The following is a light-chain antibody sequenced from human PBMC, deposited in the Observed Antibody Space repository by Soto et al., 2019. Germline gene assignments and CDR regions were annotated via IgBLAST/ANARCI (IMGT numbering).Light chain of an antibody. CDR1: SSDVGSYNL. J-gene: IGLJ1*01. V-gene: IGLV2-23*01. Sequence: QSVLTQPASVSASPGQSITIPCTGTSSDVGSYNLVSWFQQHPGKVPKLLIYEGTKRPSGLSDRFSGSKSGNTASLTISGLQAEQEADYYRYSYEGENLYVFGTGTKVTVL. CDR3: YSYEGENLYV. CDR2: EGT.